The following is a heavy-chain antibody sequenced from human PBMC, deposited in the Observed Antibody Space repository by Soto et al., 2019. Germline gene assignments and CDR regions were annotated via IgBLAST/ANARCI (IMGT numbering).Heavy chain of an antibody. CDR2: TYFRSKWYN. Sequence: QTPSLTCPSSAYRLSSNTASWNLIRQSPPRGLEWLGTTYFRSKWYNDYAVSVKSRIIINPDTSNTQFSLQLNSVTPEDTAVYFCAKGDNLGPKTGYAFDHWGQGIMVTVSS. CDR3: AKGDNLGPKTGYAFDH. V-gene: IGHV6-1*01. J-gene: IGHJ4*02. D-gene: IGHD5-12*01. CDR1: AYRLSSNTAS.